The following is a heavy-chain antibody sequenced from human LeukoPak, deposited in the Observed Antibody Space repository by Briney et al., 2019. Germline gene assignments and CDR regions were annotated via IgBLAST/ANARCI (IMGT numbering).Heavy chain of an antibody. J-gene: IGHJ4*02. CDR1: GYTFTAYY. D-gene: IGHD2-15*01. CDR2: INPNSGGT. CDR3: ARVPAVDCSVGSCLGY. Sequence: ASVTVSFTASGYTFTAYYMQWVRQAPGQGLEWMGLINPNSGGTNYAQRFQGRVTMTRDKSITTAYMELSKLTSDDTAVYYCARVPAVDCSVGSCLGYWGQGTPVIVSS. V-gene: IGHV1-2*02.